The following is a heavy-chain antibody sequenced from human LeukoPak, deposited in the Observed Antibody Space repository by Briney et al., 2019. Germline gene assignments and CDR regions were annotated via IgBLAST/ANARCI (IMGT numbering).Heavy chain of an antibody. CDR3: ARDPSSSWAFDI. Sequence: ASVKVSCKASGYTFTSYDINWVRQATGQGLEWMGWMNPISGNTGHAQKFQGRVTMTRDTSISTAYMELSSLRSEDTAVYYCARDPSSSWAFDIWGQGTMVTVSS. CDR1: GYTFTSYD. V-gene: IGHV1-8*01. D-gene: IGHD6-13*01. CDR2: MNPISGNT. J-gene: IGHJ3*02.